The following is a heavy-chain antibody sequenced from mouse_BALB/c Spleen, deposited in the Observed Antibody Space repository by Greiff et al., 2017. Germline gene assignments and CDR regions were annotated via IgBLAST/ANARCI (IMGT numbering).Heavy chain of an antibody. Sequence: EVQGVESGGGLVQPGGSLKLSCAASGFTFSSYGMSWVRQTPDKRLELVATINSNGGSTYYPDSVKGRFTISRDNAKNTLYLQMSSLKSEDTAMYYCARVSYYGSSYSYFDVWGAGTTVTVSS. V-gene: IGHV5-6-3*01. CDR2: INSNGGST. D-gene: IGHD1-1*01. J-gene: IGHJ1*01. CDR1: GFTFSSYG. CDR3: ARVSYYGSSYSYFDV.